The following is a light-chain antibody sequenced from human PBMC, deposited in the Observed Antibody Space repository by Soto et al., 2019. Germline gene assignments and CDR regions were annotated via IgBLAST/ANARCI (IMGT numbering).Light chain of an antibody. CDR2: GAS. CDR3: QQHNNWPLT. Sequence: EIVMTQSPATLSVSPGERATVSCRASQSVNSNLAWYQQKPGQAPRLLIYGASTRATGIPARFSSSGSGTEFTLTISSMQSEDFAIYYCQQHNNWPLTFGGGTKVEIK. J-gene: IGKJ4*01. V-gene: IGKV3-15*01. CDR1: QSVNSN.